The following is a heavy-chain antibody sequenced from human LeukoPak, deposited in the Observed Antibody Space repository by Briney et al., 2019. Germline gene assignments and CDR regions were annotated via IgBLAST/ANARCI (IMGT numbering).Heavy chain of an antibody. D-gene: IGHD6-19*01. Sequence: ASVKVSCKASGYTFSNHGVTWVRQARGQGLEWMGWISAYNGKTNYARKFQGRVTMTRDTSTSTVYMELSSLRSEDTAVYYCARSIAVAGPSPRGPNEYYFDYWGQGTLVTVSS. CDR1: GYTFSNHG. V-gene: IGHV1-18*01. CDR3: ARSIAVAGPSPRGPNEYYFDY. J-gene: IGHJ4*02. CDR2: ISAYNGKT.